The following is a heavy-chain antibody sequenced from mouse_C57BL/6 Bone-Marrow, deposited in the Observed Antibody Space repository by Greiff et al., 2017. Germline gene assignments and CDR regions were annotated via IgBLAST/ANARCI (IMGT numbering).Heavy chain of an antibody. CDR3: ARGIYYGNYDYAMDY. CDR1: GYTFTDYN. D-gene: IGHD2-1*01. V-gene: IGHV1-22*01. J-gene: IGHJ4*01. CDR2: INPNNGGT. Sequence: EVQLQQSGPELVKPGASVKMSCKASGYTFTDYNMHWVKQSHGKSLEWIGYINPNNGGTSYNQKFKGKATLTVNKSSSTAYMELRSLTSEESAVYYCARGIYYGNYDYAMDYWGQGTSVTVSA.